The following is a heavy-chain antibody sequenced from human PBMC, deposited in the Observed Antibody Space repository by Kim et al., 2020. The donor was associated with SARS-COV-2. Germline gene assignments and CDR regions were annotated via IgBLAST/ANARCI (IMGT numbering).Heavy chain of an antibody. J-gene: IGHJ4*02. V-gene: IGHV3-11*06. Sequence: ESVKGRFTISRDNAKNSLYLQMNSLRAEDTAVYYCARGIQLWGPPFDYWGQGTLVTVSS. CDR3: ARGIQLWGPPFDY. D-gene: IGHD5-18*01.